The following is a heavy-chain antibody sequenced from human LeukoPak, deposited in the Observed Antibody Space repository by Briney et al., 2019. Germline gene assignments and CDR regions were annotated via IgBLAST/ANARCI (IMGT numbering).Heavy chain of an antibody. CDR2: ISSSSSYI. D-gene: IGHD2-21*02. V-gene: IGHV3-21*01. Sequence: GGSLRLSCAASGFTFSSYSMNWVRQAPGKGLEWVSSISSSSSYIYYADSVKGRFTISRDNAKNSLYLQMTSLTAEDTAVYYCARDRGAYCGGDCYLGFDYWGRGTLVTVSS. CDR1: GFTFSSYS. J-gene: IGHJ4*01. CDR3: ARDRGAYCGGDCYLGFDY.